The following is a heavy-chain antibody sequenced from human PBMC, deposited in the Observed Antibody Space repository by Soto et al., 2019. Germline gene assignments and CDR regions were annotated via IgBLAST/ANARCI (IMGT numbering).Heavy chain of an antibody. CDR1: GGSISSGGYY. Sequence: PSETLSLTCTVSGGSISSGGYYWSWIRQHPGKGLEWVGYSYYTGSSYYNPSLKSRVTISVDASKNQLSLRLASVTAADTAVYYCARDLRGYSRYDYLDYWGQGIPVTVPS. V-gene: IGHV4-31*03. J-gene: IGHJ4*02. CDR2: SYYTGSS. CDR3: ARDLRGYSRYDYLDY. D-gene: IGHD5-12*01.